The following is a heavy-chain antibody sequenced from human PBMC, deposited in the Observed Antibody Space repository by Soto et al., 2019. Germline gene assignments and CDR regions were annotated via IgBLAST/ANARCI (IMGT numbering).Heavy chain of an antibody. D-gene: IGHD2-8*02. CDR1: GFSFNKAS. V-gene: IGHV3-15*07. CDR3: TTGGVLVEGDDY. CDR2: IKGNPDGGTT. J-gene: IGHJ4*02. Sequence: EVQLVESGGGLVKPGGSLRLSCAASGFSFNKASMNWVRQAPGKGLEWDGRIKGNPDGGTTAYAAPVKGRFTISRDDSKNTVFLQISSPKTEDTAVYYCTTGGVLVEGDDYWGQGTLVIVSA.